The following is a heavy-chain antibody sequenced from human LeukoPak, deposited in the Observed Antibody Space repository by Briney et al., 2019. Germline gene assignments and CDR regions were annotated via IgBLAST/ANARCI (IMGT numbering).Heavy chain of an antibody. V-gene: IGHV1-46*01. CDR3: ARGEQWLDRSFYYYYMDV. Sequence: ASVKVSCKASGYTFTSYYMHWVRQAPGQGLEWMGIIDPSGGSTSYAQKFQGRVTMTWDMSTSTVYMELSSLRSEDTAAYYCARGEQWLDRSFYYYYMDVWGKGTTVTVSS. CDR2: IDPSGGST. D-gene: IGHD6-19*01. J-gene: IGHJ6*03. CDR1: GYTFTSYY.